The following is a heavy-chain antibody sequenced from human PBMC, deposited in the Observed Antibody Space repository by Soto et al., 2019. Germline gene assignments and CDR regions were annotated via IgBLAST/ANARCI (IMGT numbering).Heavy chain of an antibody. CDR2: IIPIFGTA. J-gene: IGHJ4*02. V-gene: IGHV1-69*12. Sequence: QVQLVQSGAEVKKPGSSVKVSFKASGGTFSSYAISWVRQAPGQGLEWMGGIIPIFGTANYAQKFQGRVTITADESTSTAYMELSSLRSEDTAVYYCARDMEAGTTREYFDYWGQGTLVTVSS. D-gene: IGHD1-7*01. CDR1: GGTFSSYA. CDR3: ARDMEAGTTREYFDY.